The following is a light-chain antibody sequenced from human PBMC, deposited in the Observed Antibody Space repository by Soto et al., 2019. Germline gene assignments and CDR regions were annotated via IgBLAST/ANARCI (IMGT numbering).Light chain of an antibody. Sequence: DIQMTHSPSTLSASVGDSVTITCRASQSISSWLAWYQHKPGTAPTLLIYKASTSESGVPSRFSGSGSGTEVTLTTSSLQPDDFATYYCQQYDSYSPITFGQGTRLEIK. J-gene: IGKJ5*01. V-gene: IGKV1-5*03. CDR1: QSISSW. CDR3: QQYDSYSPIT. CDR2: KAS.